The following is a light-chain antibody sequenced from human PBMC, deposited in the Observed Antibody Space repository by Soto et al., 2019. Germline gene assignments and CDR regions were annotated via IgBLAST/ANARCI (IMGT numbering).Light chain of an antibody. Sequence: DIQMTQSPSSLSASVGDRVTITCRASQSISSYLNWYQQKPGKAPKLLIYAASRLQSRVPSRVSGSGSRTEFTLTISSLQPEDFATYYCQQIYSTPLTLGGVT. J-gene: IGKJ4*02. V-gene: IGKV1-39*01. CDR1: QSISSY. CDR3: QQIYSTPLT. CDR2: AAS.